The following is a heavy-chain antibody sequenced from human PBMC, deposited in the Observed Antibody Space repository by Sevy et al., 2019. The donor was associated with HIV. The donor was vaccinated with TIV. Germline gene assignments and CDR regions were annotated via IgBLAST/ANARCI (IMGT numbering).Heavy chain of an antibody. D-gene: IGHD3-22*01. CDR2: IYGSSGAT. V-gene: IGHV3-23*01. J-gene: IGHJ3*02. CDR1: GFTFISYA. Sequence: GGSLRLSCKPSGFTFISYAMNWVRQAPGKGLEWVSTIYGSSGATYYGDSVKGRFTISRDTSKNTLYMQMNSLRTEETAVYYCAGGRYDSSGSFDAFEIWGKGTMVTVSS. CDR3: AGGRYDSSGSFDAFEI.